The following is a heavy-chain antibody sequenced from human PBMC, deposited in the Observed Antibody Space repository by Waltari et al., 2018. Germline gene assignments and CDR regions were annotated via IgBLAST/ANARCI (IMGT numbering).Heavy chain of an antibody. CDR1: GGSISISSYY. CDR3: ARGGRWLQDWYFDL. D-gene: IGHD5-12*01. J-gene: IGHJ2*01. Sequence: QLQLQESGPGLVKPSETLSLTCTVSGGSISISSYYWGWIRQPPGKGLEWIGSIYYSGSTYYNPSLKSRVTISVDTSKNQFSLKLSSVTAADTAVYYCARGGRWLQDWYFDLWGRGTLVTVSS. CDR2: IYYSGST. V-gene: IGHV4-39*07.